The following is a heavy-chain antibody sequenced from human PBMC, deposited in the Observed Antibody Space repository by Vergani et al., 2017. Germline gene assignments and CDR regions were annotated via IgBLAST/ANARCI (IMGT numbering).Heavy chain of an antibody. CDR1: GGSISSGSYY. D-gene: IGHD3-10*01. CDR2: IYTSGST. CDR3: AREVFYGSGTWADV. J-gene: IGHJ6*02. V-gene: IGHV4-61*02. Sequence: QVQLQESGPGLVKPSQTLSLTCTVSGGSISSGSYYWSWIRQPAGKGLEWIGRIYTSGSTNYNPSLKSRVTISVDTSKNQFSLKLSSVTAADTAVYYCAREVFYGSGTWADVWGQGTTVTVSS.